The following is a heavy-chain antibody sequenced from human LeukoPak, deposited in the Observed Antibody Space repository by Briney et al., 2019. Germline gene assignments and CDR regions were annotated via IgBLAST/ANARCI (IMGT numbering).Heavy chain of an antibody. V-gene: IGHV3-74*01. J-gene: IGHJ4*02. CDR3: ARVSMVRGVSVSYFDY. D-gene: IGHD3-10*01. Sequence: GGSLRPSCAPSGSTFSSYWMHWVRQAPGKGRVWVSRINSDGSSTSYADSVKGRFTISRDNAKNTLYLQMNSLRAEDTAVYYCARVSMVRGVSVSYFDYWGQGTLVTVSS. CDR2: INSDGSST. CDR1: GSTFSSYW.